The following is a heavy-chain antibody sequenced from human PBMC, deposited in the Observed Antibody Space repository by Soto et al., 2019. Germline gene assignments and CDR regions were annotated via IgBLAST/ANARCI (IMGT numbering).Heavy chain of an antibody. CDR1: GYSFTSYG. J-gene: IGHJ4*02. Sequence: SSVKVSCKASGYSFTSYGVSWVRQAPGQGLEWMGRISTCNGRTGYAQKLQGRVTMTTDTSTTTAYVELSSLRSEDTAIYYCVRDFVEVPSALYYFDYWGQGTLVTVS. CDR3: VRDFVEVPSALYYFDY. V-gene: IGHV1-18*01. CDR2: ISTCNGRT. D-gene: IGHD2-2*01.